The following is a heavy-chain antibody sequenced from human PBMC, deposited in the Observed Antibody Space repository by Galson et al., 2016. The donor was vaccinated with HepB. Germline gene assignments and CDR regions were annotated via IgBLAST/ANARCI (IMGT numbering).Heavy chain of an antibody. J-gene: IGHJ4*02. CDR1: GGSIRSGSYQ. CDR3: AKGLVSSVDGGVFFDY. CDR2: FHISGNT. V-gene: IGHV4-61*09. D-gene: IGHD3-16*01. Sequence: TLSLTCSVSGGSIRSGSYQWTWIRQPAGKGLERIGHFHISGNTRYNPSLESRVTISADTAKNEISLRLTSVTAADTAVYHCAKGLVSSVDGGVFFDYRGQGAQVSVSS.